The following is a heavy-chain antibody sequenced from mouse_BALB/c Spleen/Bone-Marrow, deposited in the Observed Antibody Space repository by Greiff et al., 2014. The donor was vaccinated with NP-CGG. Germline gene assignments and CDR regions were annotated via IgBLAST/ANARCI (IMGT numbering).Heavy chain of an antibody. J-gene: IGHJ2*01. CDR3: ANYYYGSHSDY. CDR2: IETANGNT. D-gene: IGHD1-1*01. V-gene: IGHV14-3*02. Sequence: VQLKQSGAALVKPGASVKLSCTASGFKRKEKKKKGGKKRQEKGEERMGRIETANGNTKYDPKFQGKATITADTSSNTAYLQLSSLTSEDTAVYYCANYYYGSHSDYWGQGTTLTVSA. CDR1: GFKRKEKK.